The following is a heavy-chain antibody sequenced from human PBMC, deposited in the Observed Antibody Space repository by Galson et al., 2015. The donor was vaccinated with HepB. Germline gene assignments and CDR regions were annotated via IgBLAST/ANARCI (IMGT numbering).Heavy chain of an antibody. Sequence: SLRLSCAASGFTFSYYAMSWVRQAPGKGLEWVSAITPSGDNTYSADSMEGRFTISRDNSRDTLFLHMNSLSADDTAIYFCAKVFPEKTDGWYRQALYYFDSWGQGTRVTVSS. V-gene: IGHV3-23*01. D-gene: IGHD6-19*01. J-gene: IGHJ4*02. CDR3: AKVFPEKTDGWYRQALYYFDS. CDR1: GFTFSYYA. CDR2: ITPSGDNT.